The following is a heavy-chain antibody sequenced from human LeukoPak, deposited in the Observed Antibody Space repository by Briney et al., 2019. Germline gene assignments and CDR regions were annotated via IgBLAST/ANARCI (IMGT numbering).Heavy chain of an antibody. V-gene: IGHV4-31*03. Sequence: SETLSLTCTVSGGSISSGGYFWSWIRQPPGKGLEWIGCIYYSGSTYYNPSLKSRVTISVDTSKNQFSLRLTSVTAADTAVYYCARDRGRTPPNWFDPWGQGTLVTVSS. D-gene: IGHD2-15*01. CDR2: IYYSGST. CDR3: ARDRGRTPPNWFDP. J-gene: IGHJ5*02. CDR1: GGSISSGGYF.